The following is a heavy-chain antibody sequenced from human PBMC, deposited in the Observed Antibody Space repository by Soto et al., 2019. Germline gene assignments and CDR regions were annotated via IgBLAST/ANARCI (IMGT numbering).Heavy chain of an antibody. V-gene: IGHV1-8*01. CDR2: MNPNSGNT. CDR3: ARAPPPAVVPAAIFYYHMDV. CDR1: GYTFTSYD. Sequence: GASVKVSCKASGYTFTSYDINWVRQATGQGLEWMGWMNPNSGNTGYAQKFQGRVTMTRNTSISTAYMELSSLRSEDTAVYYCARAPPPAVVPAAIFYYHMDVWGKGTTVTVSS. D-gene: IGHD2-2*01. J-gene: IGHJ6*03.